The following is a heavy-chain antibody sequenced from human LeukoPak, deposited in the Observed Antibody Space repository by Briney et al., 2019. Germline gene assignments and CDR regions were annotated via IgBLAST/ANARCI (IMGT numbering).Heavy chain of an antibody. J-gene: IGHJ4*02. CDR3: AKDSKLRYFDWLFLFDY. V-gene: IGHV3-23*01. CDR1: GFTFSSYA. D-gene: IGHD3-9*01. Sequence: GGSLRLSCAASGFTFSSYAMSWVRQAPGKGLEWVSAISGSGGSTYYADSVKGRFTISRDSSKNTLYLQMNSLRAEDTAVYYCAKDSKLRYFDWLFLFDYWGQGTLVTVSS. CDR2: ISGSGGST.